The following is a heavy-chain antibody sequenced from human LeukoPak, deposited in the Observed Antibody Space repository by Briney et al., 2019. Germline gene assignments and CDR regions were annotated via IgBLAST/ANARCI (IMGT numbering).Heavy chain of an antibody. CDR2: IFYSGST. Sequence: SETLSLTCTISGGSISSSSYYWGWIRQPPGKGLEWIGSIFYSGSTYYNPSLKSRVTISVDTSKNQFSLNLTSVTAADTAVYYCARPVTVTTSFWYFDLWGRGTQVTVSP. CDR3: ARPVTVTTSFWYFDL. J-gene: IGHJ2*01. V-gene: IGHV4-39*01. CDR1: GGSISSSSYY. D-gene: IGHD4-17*01.